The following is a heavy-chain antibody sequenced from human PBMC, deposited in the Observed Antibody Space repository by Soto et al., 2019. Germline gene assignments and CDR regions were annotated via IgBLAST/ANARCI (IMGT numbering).Heavy chain of an antibody. CDR2: ISPKSGGT. CDR1: GYSFIDYY. J-gene: IGHJ4*02. Sequence: ASVKVSCKASGYSFIDYYMHWVRQAPGQGFEWMGRISPKSGGTNYAQKFEGRVTMTWDTSLNTAYMELSSLISEDTAVYYCARKPGHISDWYYFDIWGQGTLVTVSS. V-gene: IGHV1-2*02. D-gene: IGHD3-9*01. CDR3: ARKPGHISDWYYFDI.